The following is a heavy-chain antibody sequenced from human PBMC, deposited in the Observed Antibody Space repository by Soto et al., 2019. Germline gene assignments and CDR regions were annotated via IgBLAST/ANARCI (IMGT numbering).Heavy chain of an antibody. V-gene: IGHV1-69*13. CDR2: IIPIFGTA. CDR1: GGTFSSYA. J-gene: IGHJ4*02. Sequence: SVKVSCKASGGTFSSYAISWVRQAPGQGLEWMGGIIPIFGTANYAQKFQGRVTITADESTSTAYMELSSLRSEDTAVYYCASARRPYGGYRDYFDYWGQGTMVTVYS. CDR3: ASARRPYGGYRDYFDY. D-gene: IGHD5-12*01.